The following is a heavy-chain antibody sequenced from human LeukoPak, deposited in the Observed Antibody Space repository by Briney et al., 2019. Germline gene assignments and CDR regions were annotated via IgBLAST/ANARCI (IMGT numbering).Heavy chain of an antibody. CDR2: ISSSSSTI. CDR3: ARSRYTRGPIYYYYGMDV. Sequence: SGGSLRLSCAASGFTFSSYSMNWVRQAPGKGLEWVSYISSSSSTIYYADSVKGRFTISRDNAKNSLYLQMNSLRAEDTAVYYCARSRYTRGPIYYYYGMDVWGQGTTVTVPS. D-gene: IGHD2-2*02. CDR1: GFTFSSYS. V-gene: IGHV3-48*01. J-gene: IGHJ6*02.